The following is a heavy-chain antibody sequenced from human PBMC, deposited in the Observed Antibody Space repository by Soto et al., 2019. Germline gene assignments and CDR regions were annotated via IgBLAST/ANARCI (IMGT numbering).Heavy chain of an antibody. V-gene: IGHV3-13*01. D-gene: IGHD1-26*01. J-gene: IGHJ6*02. CDR1: GFTFSSYD. Sequence: EVQLVESGGGLVQPGGSLRLSCAASGFTFSSYDMHWVRQATGKGLEWVSAIGTAGDTYYPGSVKGRFTISRENAKNSLYLQMNSLRAEDTAVYYCARVLASSSGSYTNNDYYDGMDVWGQGTTVTVSS. CDR2: IGTAGDT. CDR3: ARVLASSSGSYTNNDYYDGMDV.